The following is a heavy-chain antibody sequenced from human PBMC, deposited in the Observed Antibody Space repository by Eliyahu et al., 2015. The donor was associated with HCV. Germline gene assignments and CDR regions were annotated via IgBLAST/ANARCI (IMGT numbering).Heavy chain of an antibody. Sequence: QVQLQQWGAGLLKPSETLSLTCAVYGGSFSGYYWXWIRQPPGKGLEWIGEINHSGSTNYNPSLKSRVTISVDTSKNQFSLKLSSVTAADTAVYYCASLLGTGRYWYFDLWGRGTLVTVSS. CDR3: ASLLGTGRYWYFDL. D-gene: IGHD2/OR15-2a*01. CDR1: GGSFSGYY. J-gene: IGHJ2*01. CDR2: INHSGST. V-gene: IGHV4-34*01.